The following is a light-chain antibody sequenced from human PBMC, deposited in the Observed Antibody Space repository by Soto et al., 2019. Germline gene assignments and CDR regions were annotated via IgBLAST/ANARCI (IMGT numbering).Light chain of an antibody. J-gene: IGKJ1*01. V-gene: IGKV1-39*01. Sequence: DIQMTQSPSSLSASVGDRVTITCRASQSISSYLNWYQQKPGKAPKLLIYAASSLQSGVPSRFSGSGSATDFTPTISSLQPEDFDTYYCQQSYSTTWTLGQGTKVDIK. CDR1: QSISSY. CDR2: AAS. CDR3: QQSYSTTWT.